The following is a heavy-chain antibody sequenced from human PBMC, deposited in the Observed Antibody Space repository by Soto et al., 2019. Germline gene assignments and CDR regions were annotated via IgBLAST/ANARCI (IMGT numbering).Heavy chain of an antibody. J-gene: IGHJ3*01. D-gene: IGHD3-22*01. V-gene: IGHV1-18*01. CDR1: GYTFTSYG. CDR2: ISAYNGNT. Sequence: ASVKVSCKASGYTFTSYGISWVRQAPGQGLEWMGWISAYNGNTNYAQKLQGRVTMTTDTSTSTAYMELRSLRSDDTAVYDCAREAFYYDSSGYYCRDSDAFDFCGQGTMGTVSS. CDR3: AREAFYYDSSGYYCRDSDAFDF.